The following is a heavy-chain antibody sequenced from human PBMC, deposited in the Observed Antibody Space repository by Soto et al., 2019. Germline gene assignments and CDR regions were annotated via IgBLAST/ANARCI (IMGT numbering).Heavy chain of an antibody. Sequence: QVQLVQSGAEVKKPGSSVKVSCKASGGTFSSYTISWVRQAPGQGLEWMGRIIPILGIANYAQKFQGRVTITADKSTSTAYMELSSLRSEDTAVCYCAREAVEQLISYYYYYMDVWGKGTTVTVSS. CDR2: IIPILGIA. CDR1: GGTFSSYT. D-gene: IGHD3-16*01. V-gene: IGHV1-69*08. J-gene: IGHJ6*03. CDR3: AREAVEQLISYYYYYMDV.